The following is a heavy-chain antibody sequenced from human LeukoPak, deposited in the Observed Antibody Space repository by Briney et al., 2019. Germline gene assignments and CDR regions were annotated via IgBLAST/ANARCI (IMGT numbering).Heavy chain of an antibody. CDR2: IYAGIST. CDR3: ARMGGELLDTFDI. Sequence: GGSLRLSCAASGFTFSDYYMSWVRQAPGKGLEWVSAIYAGISTYYADSVKGRFTISRDNSKNTLYLQMNSLRAEDTAVYYCARMGGELLDTFDIWGQGTMVTVSS. J-gene: IGHJ3*02. V-gene: IGHV3-66*01. CDR1: GFTFSDYY. D-gene: IGHD3-16*01.